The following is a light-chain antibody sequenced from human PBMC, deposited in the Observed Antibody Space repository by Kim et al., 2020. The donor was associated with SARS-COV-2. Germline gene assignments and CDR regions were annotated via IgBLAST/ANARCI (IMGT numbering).Light chain of an antibody. V-gene: IGKV1-5*03. CDR2: KSS. Sequence: ASVGDRVAITCRASQIVSTWLAWYQQKPGKAPNLLIYKSSNLQNGVPSRFSGSGSGTEFTLTISSLQPDDLATYYCQHYTGYPLTFGGGTKVDIK. J-gene: IGKJ4*01. CDR3: QHYTGYPLT. CDR1: QIVSTW.